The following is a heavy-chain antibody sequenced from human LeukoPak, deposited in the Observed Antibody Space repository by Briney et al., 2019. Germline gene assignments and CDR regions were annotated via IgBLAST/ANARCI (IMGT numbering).Heavy chain of an antibody. V-gene: IGHV1-2*02. Sequence: GASVKVSCKASGYTFTDYHLHWVRQAPGQELEWMGWINPNSGGTNYAQKFQGRVTMTRDTTISTAYMELSGLRSDDTAVYYCARGRGNIVVAPTAAHNFDSWGQGTLVTVSS. CDR1: GYTFTDYH. CDR3: ARGRGNIVVAPTAAHNFDS. CDR2: INPNSGGT. J-gene: IGHJ4*02. D-gene: IGHD2-2*01.